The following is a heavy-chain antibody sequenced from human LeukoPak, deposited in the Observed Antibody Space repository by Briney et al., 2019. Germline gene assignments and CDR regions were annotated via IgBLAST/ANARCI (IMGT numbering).Heavy chain of an antibody. CDR2: INHSGST. CDR3: AREPGCRFDY. Sequence: SETLSLTCAVYGGSFSGYYWSWIRQPPGKGLEWIGEINHSGSTNYNPSLKSRVTISVDTSKNQFSLKLSSVTAADTAVYYCAREPGCRFDYWGQGTLVTVSS. J-gene: IGHJ4*02. CDR1: GGSFSGYY. V-gene: IGHV4-34*01.